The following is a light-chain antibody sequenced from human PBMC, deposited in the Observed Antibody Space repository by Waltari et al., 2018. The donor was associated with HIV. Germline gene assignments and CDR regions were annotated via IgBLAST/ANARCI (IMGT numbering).Light chain of an antibody. Sequence: DIQLTQSPSSLPASVRDRVTITCRARQSISTSLNWYQHKPGEAPKLLIFDASRLHTGVPSRFSGSGSGTQFTLTISSLQPEDFATYYCQQAYRGRTFGQGTKVDIK. CDR3: QQAYRGRT. J-gene: IGKJ1*01. CDR2: DAS. V-gene: IGKV1-39*01. CDR1: QSISTS.